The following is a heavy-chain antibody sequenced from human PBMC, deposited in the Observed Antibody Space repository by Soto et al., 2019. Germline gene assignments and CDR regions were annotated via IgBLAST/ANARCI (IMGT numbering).Heavy chain of an antibody. CDR3: ARDRFGIAAAGKYYYYGMDV. J-gene: IGHJ6*02. CDR2: IYTSGST. V-gene: IGHV4-4*07. Sequence: SETLSLTCTVSGGSISSYYWSWIRQPAGKGLEWIGRIYTSGSTNYNPSLKSRVTMSVDTSKNQFSLKLSSVTAADTAVYYCARDRFGIAAAGKYYYYGMDVWGQGTTVTVSS. D-gene: IGHD6-13*01. CDR1: GGSISSYY.